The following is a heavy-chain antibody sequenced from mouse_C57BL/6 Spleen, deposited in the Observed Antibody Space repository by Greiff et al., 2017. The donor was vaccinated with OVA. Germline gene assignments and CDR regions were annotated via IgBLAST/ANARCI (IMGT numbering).Heavy chain of an antibody. CDR3: APHYYGSSYYAMDY. V-gene: IGHV14-2*01. CDR1: GFNIKDYY. D-gene: IGHD1-1*01. J-gene: IGHJ4*01. Sequence: EVQLQQSGAELVKPGASVKLSCTASGFNIKDYYMHWVKQRTEQGLEWIGRIDPEDGETKYAPEFQGKATITADTSSNTAYLQLSSLTSEDTAVYYCAPHYYGSSYYAMDYWGQGTSVTVSS. CDR2: IDPEDGET.